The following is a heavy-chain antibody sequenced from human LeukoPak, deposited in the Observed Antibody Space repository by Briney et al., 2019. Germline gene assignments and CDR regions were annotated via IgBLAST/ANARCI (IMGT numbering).Heavy chain of an antibody. CDR2: IYDSGSP. J-gene: IGHJ4*02. CDR3: ARVNINNWHSCDY. D-gene: IGHD1-1*01. V-gene: IGHV4-4*02. Sequence: PSETLSLTCAVSGGSISSNNWWGWVRQPPGKGLEWIGEIYDSGSPNYNPSLKSRVTTSVDKSRNHFSLNLSSVTAADTAVYYCARVNINNWHSCDYWGQGTLVTASS. CDR1: GGSISSNNW.